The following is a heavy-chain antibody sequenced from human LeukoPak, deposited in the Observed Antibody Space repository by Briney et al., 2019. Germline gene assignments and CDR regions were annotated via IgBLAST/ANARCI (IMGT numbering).Heavy chain of an antibody. CDR2: ISYDGSNK. CDR1: GFTFSSYA. V-gene: IGHV3-30-3*01. J-gene: IGHJ6*02. Sequence: GRSLRLSCAASGFTFSSYAMHWVRQAPGKGLEWVAVISYDGSNKYYADSVKGRFTISRDNSKNTLYLQMNSLRAEDTAVYYCAKDQAITIFGVVRYYGMDVWGQGTTVTASS. CDR3: AKDQAITIFGVVRYYGMDV. D-gene: IGHD3-3*01.